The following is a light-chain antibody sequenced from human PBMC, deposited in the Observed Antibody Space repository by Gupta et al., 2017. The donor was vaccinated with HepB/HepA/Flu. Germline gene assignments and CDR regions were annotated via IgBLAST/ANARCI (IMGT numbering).Light chain of an antibody. Sequence: DIVMTQSPDSLAVSLGERATINCKSSQSVLYSSNNKNYLAWYQQKPGQPPKLLIYWASTRESGVPDRFSGSGSGTDFTLTISSLQAEDVAVYYCQQDYSTPYTFGQGTNLEIK. CDR2: WAS. J-gene: IGKJ2*01. CDR1: QSVLYSSNNKNY. CDR3: QQDYSTPYT. V-gene: IGKV4-1*01.